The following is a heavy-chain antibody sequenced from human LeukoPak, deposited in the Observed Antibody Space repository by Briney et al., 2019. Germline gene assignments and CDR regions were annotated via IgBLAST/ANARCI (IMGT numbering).Heavy chain of an antibody. CDR3: ARRAGAYSHPYDY. Sequence: GGSLRLSCAASEFSVGSNYMTWVRQAPGKGLEWVSLIYSGGSTYYADSVKGRFTISRDNSKSTLYIQMNSLRAEDTAVYYCARRAGAYSHPYDYWGQGTLVTVSS. CDR1: EFSVGSNY. D-gene: IGHD4/OR15-4a*01. CDR2: IYSGGST. V-gene: IGHV3-53*01. J-gene: IGHJ4*02.